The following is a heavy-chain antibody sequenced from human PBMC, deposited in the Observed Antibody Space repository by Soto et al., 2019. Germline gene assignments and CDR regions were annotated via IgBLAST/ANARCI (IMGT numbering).Heavy chain of an antibody. CDR1: GGTFKNNG. CDR3: ARENGVAVATILYCFDY. CDR2: IIPVFGTT. D-gene: IGHD5-12*01. V-gene: IGHV1-69*13. J-gene: IGHJ4*02. Sequence: SVKVSCKAPGGTFKNNGISWVRQAPGQGLEWMGGIIPVFGTTNYAQKFQGRLTITADDFTSTVYMELSRLRYEDTAVYYCARENGVAVATILYCFDYWGPGTLVTVSS.